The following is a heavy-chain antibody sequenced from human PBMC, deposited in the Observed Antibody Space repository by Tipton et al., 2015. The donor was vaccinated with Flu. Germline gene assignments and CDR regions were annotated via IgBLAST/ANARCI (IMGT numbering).Heavy chain of an antibody. Sequence: QLVQSGGGLVQPGGSLRLSCGASGFTVSTNYMSWVRQAPGKGLEWVSLVFSGGSTYYADSVKGRFTISRDNSKNSLYLQMNSLRGDDTAVYYCARANTRGGSCDGLDVWGQGTTVTVSS. CDR3: ARANTRGGSCDGLDV. CDR2: VFSGGST. J-gene: IGHJ6*02. V-gene: IGHV3-66*02. D-gene: IGHD2-21*01. CDR1: GFTVSTNY.